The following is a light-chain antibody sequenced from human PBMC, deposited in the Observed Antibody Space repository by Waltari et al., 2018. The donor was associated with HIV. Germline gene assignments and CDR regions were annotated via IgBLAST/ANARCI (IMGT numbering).Light chain of an antibody. CDR3: MQATQFPRS. J-gene: IGKJ2*01. V-gene: IGKV2-24*01. Sequence: VMTQSPPSSRVTLGHPASFSCKSSQSLVHTDGNTYVSWYPERPGQPPRIVVSRVDWRLSGVADRFSGGGARTDYTLRISRVEAEDVGLYFCMQATQFPRSFGQGTQLQI. CDR1: QSLVHTDGNTY. CDR2: RVD.